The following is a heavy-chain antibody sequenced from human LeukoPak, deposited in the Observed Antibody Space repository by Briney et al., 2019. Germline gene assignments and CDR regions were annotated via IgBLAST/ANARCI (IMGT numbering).Heavy chain of an antibody. CDR2: ISYAVSNK. J-gene: IGHJ4*02. Sequence: GGSLRLSCAASGFTFCSYGMHWVRQSPGKGLEWVAVISYAVSNKYYADSVKGRFTISRDNSKNTLYLQMDSLRAEDTAVYYCAKANTAMSYFDYWGQGTLVTVSS. V-gene: IGHV3-30*18. D-gene: IGHD5-18*01. CDR1: GFTFCSYG. CDR3: AKANTAMSYFDY.